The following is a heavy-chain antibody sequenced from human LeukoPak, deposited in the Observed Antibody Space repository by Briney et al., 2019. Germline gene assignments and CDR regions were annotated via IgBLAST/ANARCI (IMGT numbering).Heavy chain of an antibody. CDR3: AAVGYCSSTSCYGFDY. J-gene: IGHJ4*02. CDR2: IVVGSGNT. Sequence: ASVKVSCKASGFTFTSSAVQWVRQPRGRRLEWIGWIVVGSGNTNYAQKFQERVTITRDMSTSTAYMELSSQRSEDTAVYYCAAVGYCSSTSCYGFDYWGQGTLVTVSS. CDR1: GFTFTSSA. V-gene: IGHV1-58*01. D-gene: IGHD2-2*01.